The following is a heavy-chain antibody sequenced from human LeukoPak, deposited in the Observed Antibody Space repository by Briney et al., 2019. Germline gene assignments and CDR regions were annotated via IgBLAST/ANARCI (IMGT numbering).Heavy chain of an antibody. CDR1: GYTFTSYY. D-gene: IGHD2-15*01. Sequence: ASVKVSCKASGYTFTSYYMHWVRQAPGQGLEWMGIINPSGGSTSYAQKFQGRVTMTRDTSTSTAYMELRRLSSDDTAIYYCARPYCNGGSCHDYFDYWGQGTLVSVSS. J-gene: IGHJ4*02. CDR3: ARPYCNGGSCHDYFDY. V-gene: IGHV1-46*01. CDR2: INPSGGST.